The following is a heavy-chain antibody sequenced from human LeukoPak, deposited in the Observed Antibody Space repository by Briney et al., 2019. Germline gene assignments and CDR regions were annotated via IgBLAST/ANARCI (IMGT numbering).Heavy chain of an antibody. V-gene: IGHV3-23*01. Sequence: GGSLRLSCAASGFTFSSYAMSWVRQAPGKGLEWVSTTSGSSGNTYYADSVKGRFTISRDNSKNTLYLQMNSLRAEDTAVYYCAKVTYGSGTYGAFDYWGQGTLVTVSS. CDR1: GFTFSSYA. J-gene: IGHJ4*02. D-gene: IGHD3-10*01. CDR2: TSGSSGNT. CDR3: AKVTYGSGTYGAFDY.